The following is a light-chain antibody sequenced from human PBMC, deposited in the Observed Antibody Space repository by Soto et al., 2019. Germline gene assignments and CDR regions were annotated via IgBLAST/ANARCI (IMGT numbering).Light chain of an antibody. CDR2: GAS. Sequence: EVVLTQSPATLSVSPGDRATLSCRASQSVSRNLAWYQQKPGQAPRLLIYGASTRATGVPARFSGSGSGTEFTLTTSCLEPEDFAVYYCQQRSNWPPIITFGPGTKVDL. J-gene: IGKJ3*01. CDR1: QSVSRN. CDR3: QQRSNWPPIIT. V-gene: IGKV3-11*01.